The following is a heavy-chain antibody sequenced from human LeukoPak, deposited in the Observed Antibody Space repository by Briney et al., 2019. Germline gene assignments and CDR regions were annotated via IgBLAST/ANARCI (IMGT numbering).Heavy chain of an antibody. CDR2: ISANNGDT. J-gene: IGHJ5*02. D-gene: IGHD3-10*01. V-gene: IGHV1-18*01. Sequence: GASVKVSCKASGYIFTSYGITWVRQDPGQGLEWMGWISANNGDTNYAQKLQGRVTMTTDTSTSTAYMELRSLRSDDTAVYYCARGSLWFGENSDWFDPWGQGTLVTVSS. CDR3: ARGSLWFGENSDWFDP. CDR1: GYIFTSYG.